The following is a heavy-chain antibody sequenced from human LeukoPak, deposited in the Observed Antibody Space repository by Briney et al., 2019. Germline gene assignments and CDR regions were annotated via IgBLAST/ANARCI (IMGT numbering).Heavy chain of an antibody. CDR2: IRSKAYGGTT. CDR3: TRVSESPLRYFDWLSYYFDY. D-gene: IGHD3-9*01. J-gene: IGHJ4*02. CDR1: GFTFGDYA. V-gene: IGHV3-49*04. Sequence: GGSLRLSCTASGFTFGDYAMSWARQAPGKGLEWVGFIRSKAYGGTTEYAASVKGRFTISRDDSKSIAYLQMNSLKTEDTAVYYCTRVSESPLRYFDWLSYYFDYWGQGTLVTVSS.